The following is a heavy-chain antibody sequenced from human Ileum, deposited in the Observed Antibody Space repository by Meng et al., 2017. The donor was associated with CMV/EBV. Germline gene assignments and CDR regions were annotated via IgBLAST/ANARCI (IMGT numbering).Heavy chain of an antibody. CDR2: TYYRSKWYN. D-gene: IGHD3-10*01. CDR1: GDSVSTDSAA. CDR3: ARIWAAAFDI. V-gene: IGHV6-1*01. J-gene: IGHJ3*02. Sequence: SQTPSLTCAISGDSVSTDSAAWTWIRQSPSRGLEWLGRTYYRSKWYNDYAVSVKSRITINPDTSRNQFSLQLNSVTPEDTAVYYCARIWAAAFDIWGQGTMVTVSS.